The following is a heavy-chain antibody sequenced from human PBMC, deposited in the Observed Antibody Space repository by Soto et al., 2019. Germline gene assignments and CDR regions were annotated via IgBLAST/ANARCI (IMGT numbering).Heavy chain of an antibody. CDR3: ASSAVTGTAGLDF. CDR1: GYTFSGFY. J-gene: IGHJ4*02. Sequence: ASVKVSCKASGYTFSGFYMHWVRQAPGQGLEWMGWINPNSGGTKSAEKFQCRVTMTRDTSISTAYMELSRLTSDDTAVYYCASSAVTGTAGLDFWGQGTQVTVSS. CDR2: INPNSGGT. D-gene: IGHD6-19*01. V-gene: IGHV1-2*02.